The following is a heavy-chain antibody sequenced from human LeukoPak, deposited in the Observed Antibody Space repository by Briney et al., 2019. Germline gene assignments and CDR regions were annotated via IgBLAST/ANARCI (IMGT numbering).Heavy chain of an antibody. CDR1: GGTFSSYA. CDR2: IIPILGIA. D-gene: IGHD3-10*01. CDR3: ASLNYYGSGSYYNEIDY. Sequence: SAKVSCKASGGTFSSYAISWVRQAPGQGLEWMGRIIPILGIANYAQKFQGRVTITADKSTSTAYMELSSLRSEDTAVYYCASLNYYGSGSYYNEIDYWGQGTLATVSS. J-gene: IGHJ4*02. V-gene: IGHV1-69*04.